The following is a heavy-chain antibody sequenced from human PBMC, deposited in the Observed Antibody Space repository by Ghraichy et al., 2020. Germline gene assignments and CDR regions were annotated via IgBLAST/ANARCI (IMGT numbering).Heavy chain of an antibody. V-gene: IGHV4-34*01. Sequence: SETLSLTCAVYGGSFSGYDWSWIRQPPGKGLEWIGEINHSGSTNYHTSRKSRGTISVDTSKNQFSLKLSPVTAADTAVYYCARRPVNDVRSGTPFDPWGQGTLVTVSS. J-gene: IGHJ5*02. CDR2: INHSGST. CDR3: ARRPVNDVRSGTPFDP. CDR1: GGSFSGYD. D-gene: IGHD3-3*01.